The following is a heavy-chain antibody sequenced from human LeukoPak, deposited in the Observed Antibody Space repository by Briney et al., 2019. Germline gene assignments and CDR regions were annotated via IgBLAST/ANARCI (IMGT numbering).Heavy chain of an antibody. J-gene: IGHJ5*02. D-gene: IGHD2-2*01. CDR1: PFTLRNFW. CDR3: ARTLGVPSAFDP. CDR2: INSDGSST. Sequence: GGSLRLSCAPPPFTLRNFWMHWVRQAPGKGLLWVSRINSDGSSTTYADSVKGRFTISRDNAKNTLYLQMNSLRAEDTAVYYCARTLGVPSAFDPWGQGTLVTVSS. V-gene: IGHV3-74*01.